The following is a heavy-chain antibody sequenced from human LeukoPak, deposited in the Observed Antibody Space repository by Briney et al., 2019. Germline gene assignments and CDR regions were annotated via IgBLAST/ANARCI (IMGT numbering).Heavy chain of an antibody. V-gene: IGHV4-34*01. CDR3: ARRRLSSSPGAVLDY. CDR1: GGSFSGYY. Sequence: SETLSLTCAVYGGSFSGYYWSWIRQPPGKQLEWIGEINHSGSTNYNPSLKSRVTISVDTSKNQFSLKLSSVTAADTAVYYCARRRLSSSPGAVLDYWGQGTLVTGSS. CDR2: INHSGST. D-gene: IGHD6-13*01. J-gene: IGHJ4*02.